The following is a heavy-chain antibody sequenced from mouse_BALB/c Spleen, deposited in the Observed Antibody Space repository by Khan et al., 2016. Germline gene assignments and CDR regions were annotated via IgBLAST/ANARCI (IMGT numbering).Heavy chain of an antibody. D-gene: IGHD2-4*01. CDR3: ARSPYDYDVGFAY. J-gene: IGHJ3*01. V-gene: IGHV14-3*02. Sequence: VQLKESGAELVKPGASVKLSCTASGFNIKDTYMHWVKQRPEQGLEWIGRIDPANGNTKYDPKFQGKATITADTSSNTAYLQLSSLTSEDTAVYYCARSPYDYDVGFAYLGQGTLVTVSA. CDR2: IDPANGNT. CDR1: GFNIKDTY.